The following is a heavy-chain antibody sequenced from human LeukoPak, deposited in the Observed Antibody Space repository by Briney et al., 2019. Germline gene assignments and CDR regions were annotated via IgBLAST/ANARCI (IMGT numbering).Heavy chain of an antibody. V-gene: IGHV1-69*13. CDR1: GYTFTSYA. CDR3: ANSITPYNYYGMDV. D-gene: IGHD1-14*01. CDR2: IIPIFGTA. J-gene: IGHJ6*02. Sequence: GASVKVSCKASGYTFTSYAISWVRQAPGQGLEWMGGIIPIFGTANYAQKFQGRVTITADESTSTAYMELSSLRSEDTAVYYCANSITPYNYYGMDVWGQGTTVTVSS.